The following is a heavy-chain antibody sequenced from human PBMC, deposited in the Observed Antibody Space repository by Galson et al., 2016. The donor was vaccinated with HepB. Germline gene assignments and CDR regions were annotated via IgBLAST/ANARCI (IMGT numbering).Heavy chain of an antibody. J-gene: IGHJ4*02. CDR2: ISSRSDTI. Sequence: SLRLSCAASGFTFSDYYMSWIRQAPGKGLEWLSYISSRSDTIFYADSVKGRFTISRDNAKNSLYLQMNSLRAEDTAVYYCARGPRGRFVEWSSSDYWGQGTLVTVSS. CDR3: ARGPRGRFVEWSSSDY. D-gene: IGHD3-3*01. V-gene: IGHV3-11*01. CDR1: GFTFSDYY.